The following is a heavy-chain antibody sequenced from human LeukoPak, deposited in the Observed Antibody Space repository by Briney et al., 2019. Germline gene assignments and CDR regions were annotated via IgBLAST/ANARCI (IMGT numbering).Heavy chain of an antibody. CDR3: ARSDHNSWNAFDI. D-gene: IGHD1-26*01. V-gene: IGHV1-8*03. CDR2: INPNNGNL. CDR1: GYTFGSDD. Sequence: GASVTVSSKASGYTFGSDDINWVRQATGQGLEWMGWINPNNGNLGYAQKFQGRVTITRNTPISTAYMELSSLTSEDTAVYYCARSDHNSWNAFDIWGQGTMVTVSS. J-gene: IGHJ3*02.